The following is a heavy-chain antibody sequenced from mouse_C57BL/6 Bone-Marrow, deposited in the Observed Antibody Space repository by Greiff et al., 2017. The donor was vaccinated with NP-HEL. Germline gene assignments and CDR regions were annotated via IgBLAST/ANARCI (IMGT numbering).Heavy chain of an antibody. CDR1: GYTFTSYG. V-gene: IGHV1-81*01. Sequence: QVQLQQSGAELARPGASVKLSCKASGYTFTSYGISWVKQRTGQGLEWIGEIYPRSGNTYYNEKFKGKATLTADKSSSTAYMELRSLTSEDSAVYFCARGYYVSSYLFAYWGQGTLVTVSA. CDR3: ARGYYVSSYLFAY. CDR2: IYPRSGNT. J-gene: IGHJ3*01. D-gene: IGHD1-1*01.